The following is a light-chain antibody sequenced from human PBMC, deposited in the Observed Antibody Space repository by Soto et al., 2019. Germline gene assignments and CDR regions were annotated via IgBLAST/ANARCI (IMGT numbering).Light chain of an antibody. CDR2: EVN. V-gene: IGLV2-14*01. CDR1: SSDIGAYDY. Sequence: QSALTQPASLSGSPGQSITISCTGTSSDIGAYDYVSWFQQHPGKAPKLMISEVNNRPSGVSNRFSGSKSGNTAYLTISGLQVEDEAAYFCFSFTTTSTQVFGTGTKVTV. CDR3: FSFTTTSTQV. J-gene: IGLJ1*01.